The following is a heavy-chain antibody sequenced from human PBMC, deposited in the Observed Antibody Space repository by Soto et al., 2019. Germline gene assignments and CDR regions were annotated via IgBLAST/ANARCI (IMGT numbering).Heavy chain of an antibody. V-gene: IGHV3-30*18. J-gene: IGHJ5*02. CDR3: AKDLYSSGWYNYFDT. D-gene: IGHD6-19*01. CDR1: GFPFSTTG. CDR2: ISHDGGAK. Sequence: QVQLVESGGGVVQPGRSLRLSCAASGFPFSTTGMHWVRQAPGKGLEWVAMISHDGGAKYYADSVQGRFTISRDDSKNTLYLQMNSLRPEETAVYYCAKDLYSSGWYNYFDTWGQGSLVTVSS.